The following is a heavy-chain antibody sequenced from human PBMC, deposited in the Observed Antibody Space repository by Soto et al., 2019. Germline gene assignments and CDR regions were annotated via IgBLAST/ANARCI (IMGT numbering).Heavy chain of an antibody. D-gene: IGHD3-10*01. J-gene: IGHJ4*02. CDR1: GFTFSDYA. Sequence: EVQLLESGGGLVQPGGSLRLSCTVSGFTFSDYAMNWVRQAPGKGLEWVAGISGGGAQTYYANSVRGRFIISRDNSKNTVFLQMNSLRVDDTAVYYCAKQLSRGNSITVYFEYWGQGTLVTASS. CDR2: ISGGGAQT. V-gene: IGHV3-23*01. CDR3: AKQLSRGNSITVYFEY.